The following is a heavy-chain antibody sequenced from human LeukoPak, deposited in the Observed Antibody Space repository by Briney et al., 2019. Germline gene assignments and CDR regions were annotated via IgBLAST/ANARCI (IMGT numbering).Heavy chain of an antibody. D-gene: IGHD3-3*01. J-gene: IGHJ6*02. V-gene: IGHV1-8*01. CDR3: ARDAPYDFWSGSSYYYYGMDV. Sequence: GASVKVSCKASGYTFTSYDINWVRQATGQGLEWMGWMNPNSGNTGYAQKFQGRVTMTRNTSISTAYMELSSLRSEDTAVYYCARDAPYDFWSGSSYYYYGMDVWGQGTTVTVSS. CDR1: GYTFTSYD. CDR2: MNPNSGNT.